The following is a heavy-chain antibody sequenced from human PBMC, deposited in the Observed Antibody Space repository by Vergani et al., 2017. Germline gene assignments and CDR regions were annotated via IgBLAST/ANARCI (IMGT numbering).Heavy chain of an antibody. CDR2: IWYDGSNK. CDR1: GFTFSSYG. CDR3: ARERAMVRGVYFEY. Sequence: VQLVESGGGVVQPGRSLRLSCAASGFTFSSYGMHWVRQAPGKGLEWVAVIWYDGSNKYYADSVKGRFTISRDNSKNTLYLQMNSLRAEDTAVYYCARERAMVRGVYFEYWGQGTLVTVSS. D-gene: IGHD3-10*01. J-gene: IGHJ4*02. V-gene: IGHV3-33*01.